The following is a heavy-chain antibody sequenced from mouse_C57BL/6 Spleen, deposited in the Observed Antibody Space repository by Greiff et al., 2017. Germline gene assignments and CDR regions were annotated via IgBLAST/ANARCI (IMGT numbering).Heavy chain of an antibody. Sequence: EVKLQESGAELVKPGASVKLSCTASGFNIKDYYMHWVKQRTEQGLEWIGRIDPEDGETKYAPKFQGKATITADASSNTAYLQLSSLTSEDTAVYYCARSDGNYENYYAMDYWGQGTSVTVSS. D-gene: IGHD2-1*01. CDR2: IDPEDGET. CDR1: GFNIKDYY. J-gene: IGHJ4*01. CDR3: ARSDGNYENYYAMDY. V-gene: IGHV14-2*01.